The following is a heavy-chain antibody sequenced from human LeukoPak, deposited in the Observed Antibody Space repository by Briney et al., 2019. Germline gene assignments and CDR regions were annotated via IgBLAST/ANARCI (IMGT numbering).Heavy chain of an antibody. CDR3: AKVVDTAMVTPYFDY. D-gene: IGHD5-18*01. J-gene: IGHJ4*02. CDR1: GFTFSSCA. V-gene: IGHV3-23*01. CDR2: ISGSGGST. Sequence: GGSLRLSCAASGFTFSSCAMSWVRQAPGKGLEWVSAISGSGGSTYYADSVKGRFTISRDNSKNTLYLQMNSLRAEDTAVYYCAKVVDTAMVTPYFDYWGQGTLVTVSS.